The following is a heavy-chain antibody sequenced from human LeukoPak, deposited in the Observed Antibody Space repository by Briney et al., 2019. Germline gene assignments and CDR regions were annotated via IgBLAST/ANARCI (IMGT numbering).Heavy chain of an antibody. J-gene: IGHJ3*02. CDR2: IYYSGST. Sequence: SETLSLTCTVSGGSISSSSYYWGWIRQPPGKGLEWIGSIYYSGSTYYNPSLKSRVTISVDTSKNQFSLKLSSVTAADTAVYYCARAEKQLALDAFDIWGQGTMVTVSS. CDR3: ARAEKQLALDAFDI. D-gene: IGHD1-1*01. V-gene: IGHV4-39*01. CDR1: GGSISSSSYY.